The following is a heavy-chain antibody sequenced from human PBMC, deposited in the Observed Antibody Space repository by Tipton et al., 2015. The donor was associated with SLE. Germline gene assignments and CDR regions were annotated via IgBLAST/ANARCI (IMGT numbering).Heavy chain of an antibody. J-gene: IGHJ1*01. CDR1: GYSISSGYY. V-gene: IGHV4-38-2*02. Sequence: TLSLTCTVSGYSISSGYYWGWIRQPPGKGLEWIGTIYHSGSTYYNPSLKSRVTISVDTSKNQFSLKLSSVTAADTAVYYCAVGYCSSTSCQREYFQHWGQGPLVTVSS. D-gene: IGHD2-2*01. CDR3: AVGYCSSTSCQREYFQH. CDR2: IYHSGST.